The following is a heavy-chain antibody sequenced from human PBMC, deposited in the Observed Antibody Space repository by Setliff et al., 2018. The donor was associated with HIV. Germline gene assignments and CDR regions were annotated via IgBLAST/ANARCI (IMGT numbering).Heavy chain of an antibody. CDR1: GFTFSSYE. CDR3: AKDGDYANWDYDAFDI. J-gene: IGHJ3*02. D-gene: IGHD1-7*01. Sequence: GGSLRLSCAASGFTFSSYEMNWVRQAPGQGLEWVSYISSGGRTIYYADSVKGRFTISRDNAKNSLYLQMNSLRAEDTAVYYCAKDGDYANWDYDAFDIWGQGTLVTVSS. V-gene: IGHV3-48*03. CDR2: ISSGGRTI.